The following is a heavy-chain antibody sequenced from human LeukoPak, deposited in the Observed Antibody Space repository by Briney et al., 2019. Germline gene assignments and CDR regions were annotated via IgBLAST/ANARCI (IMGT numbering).Heavy chain of an antibody. J-gene: IGHJ4*02. CDR3: ARDLTVRQLTGHKYYFDN. CDR2: IYYSGTT. CDR1: GGSISPLY. Sequence: SETLSLTCTVSGGSISPLYWGWIRQPPGKGLEFIGYIYYSGTTNYNPSLRSRVTLSVDTSKNQFYLKMTSVTAADTAVYYSARDLTVRQLTGHKYYFDNWGQGTLVAVSS. D-gene: IGHD3-9*01. V-gene: IGHV4-59*11.